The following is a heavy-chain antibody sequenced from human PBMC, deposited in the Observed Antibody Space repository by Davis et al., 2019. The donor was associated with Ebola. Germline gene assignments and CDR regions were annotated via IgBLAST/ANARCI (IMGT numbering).Heavy chain of an antibody. D-gene: IGHD5-24*01. Sequence: GESLKISCKASGNSFTNVWIGWVRQMPGKGLEWMGLIYTGDSDIRYSPSFRGQVTISADSSITTAYLQWGGLRASDTAMYYCARQWVGDGNTYEGWFDPWGQGTLVTVSS. CDR3: ARQWVGDGNTYEGWFDP. CDR1: GNSFTNVW. V-gene: IGHV5-51*01. J-gene: IGHJ5*02. CDR2: IYTGDSDI.